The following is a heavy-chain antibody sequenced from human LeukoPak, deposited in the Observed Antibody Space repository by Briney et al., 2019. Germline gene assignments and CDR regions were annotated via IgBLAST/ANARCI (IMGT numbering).Heavy chain of an antibody. J-gene: IGHJ4*02. Sequence: GRSLRLSCAASGFTFSSYGMHWVRQAPGKGLEWVAVISYDGSNKYYADSVKGRFTISRDNSKNTLYLQMNSLRAEDTAVYYCAKVRFPATVTTPPDYWGQGTLVTVSS. D-gene: IGHD4-11*01. CDR3: AKVRFPATVTTPPDY. CDR1: GFTFSSYG. V-gene: IGHV3-30*18. CDR2: ISYDGSNK.